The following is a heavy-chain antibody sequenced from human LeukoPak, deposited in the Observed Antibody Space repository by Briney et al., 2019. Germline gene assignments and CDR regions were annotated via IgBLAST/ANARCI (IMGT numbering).Heavy chain of an antibody. CDR3: AKDMGIGPGYNWFDP. Sequence: PGGSLRLSCAASGFSLRDYAMSWVRQAPGKGLEWVSGISGSGGSTYHADSVKGRFTNSRDNSKNTLYLQMNSLRAEDTAVYYCAKDMGIGPGYNWFDPWGQGTLVTVSS. CDR2: ISGSGGST. D-gene: IGHD2-2*03. J-gene: IGHJ5*02. V-gene: IGHV3-23*01. CDR1: GFSLRDYA.